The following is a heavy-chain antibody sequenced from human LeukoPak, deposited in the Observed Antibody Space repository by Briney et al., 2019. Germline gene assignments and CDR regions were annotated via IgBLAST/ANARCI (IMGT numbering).Heavy chain of an antibody. D-gene: IGHD3-22*01. CDR1: GYSISSGYY. Sequence: PSETLSLTCAVSGYSISSGYYWGWIRQPPGKGLEWIGGIYHSGSSYYNPSLKGRVTISVDTSKNQFSLKLTSVTAADTAVYYCARVDTSIDWGQGALVTVSS. J-gene: IGHJ4*02. CDR3: ARVDTSID. V-gene: IGHV4-38-2*01. CDR2: IYHSGSS.